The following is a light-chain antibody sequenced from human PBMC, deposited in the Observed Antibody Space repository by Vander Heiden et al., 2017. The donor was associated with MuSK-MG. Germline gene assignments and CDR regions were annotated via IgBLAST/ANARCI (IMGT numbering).Light chain of an antibody. J-gene: IGLJ1*01. CDR1: SSNIGAGYD. Sequence: QSVLTQPPSVSGAPGQRVTIPCTGSSSNIGAGYDVHWYQQLPGTAPKLLIYGNSNRPSGVPDRFSGSKSGTSASLAITGLQAEDEADYYCQSYDSGLSYVFGTGTKVTVL. CDR2: GNS. CDR3: QSYDSGLSYV. V-gene: IGLV1-40*01.